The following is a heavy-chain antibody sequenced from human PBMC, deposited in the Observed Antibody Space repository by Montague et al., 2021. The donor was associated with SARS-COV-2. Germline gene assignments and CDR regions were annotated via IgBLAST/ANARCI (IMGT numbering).Heavy chain of an antibody. CDR1: GGSISSGGYY. CDR2: IYYSGST. CDR3: ARATRSIVVLNWFDP. D-gene: IGHD3-22*01. Sequence: TLSPTPTVSGGSISSGGYYWSWIRQRPGKGLEWIGYIYYSGSTYYXPSLKSRVTISVDTSKNRFSLKLSSVTAADTAVYYCARATRSIVVLNWFDPWGQGTLVTVSS. J-gene: IGHJ5*02. V-gene: IGHV4-31*03.